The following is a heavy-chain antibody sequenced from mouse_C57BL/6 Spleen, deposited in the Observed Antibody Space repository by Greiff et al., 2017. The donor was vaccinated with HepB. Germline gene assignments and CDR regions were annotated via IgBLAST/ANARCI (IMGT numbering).Heavy chain of an antibody. Sequence: VQLQQSGPGMVKPSQSLSLTCTVTGYSITSGYDWHWIRHFPGNKLEWMGYISYSGSTNYNPSLKSRISITHDTSKNHFFLKLNSVTTEDTATYYCARDGSSYDWYFDVWGTGTTVTVSS. D-gene: IGHD1-1*01. CDR1: GYSITSGYD. J-gene: IGHJ1*03. CDR2: ISYSGST. V-gene: IGHV3-1*01. CDR3: ARDGSSYDWYFDV.